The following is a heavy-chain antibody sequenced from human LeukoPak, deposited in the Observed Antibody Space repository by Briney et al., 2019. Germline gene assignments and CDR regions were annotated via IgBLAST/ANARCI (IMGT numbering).Heavy chain of an antibody. CDR1: GGSISSGDYY. V-gene: IGHV4-30-4*01. CDR2: IYYSGST. Sequence: SETLSLTCTVSGGSISSGDYYWSWIRQPPGKGLEWIGYIYYSGSTYYNPSLKSRVTISVDTSKNQFSLKLSSVTAADTAVYYCARVRYYDDNSPAEDYWGQGTLVTVSS. D-gene: IGHD3-22*01. CDR3: ARVRYYDDNSPAEDY. J-gene: IGHJ4*02.